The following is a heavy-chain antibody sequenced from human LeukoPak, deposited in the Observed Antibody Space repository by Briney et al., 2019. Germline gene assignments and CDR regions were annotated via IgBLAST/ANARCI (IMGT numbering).Heavy chain of an antibody. CDR2: ISGSGGST. V-gene: IGHV3-23*01. Sequence: GGSLRLSCAASGFTFSSYAMSWVRQAPGKGLEWVSAISGSGGSTYYADSVKGRFTISRDNSKNTLYLQMNSLRAEDTAVYYCAKDGSWSEMFGELGYWGQGTLVTVSS. J-gene: IGHJ4*02. D-gene: IGHD3-10*02. CDR3: AKDGSWSEMFGELGY. CDR1: GFTFSSYA.